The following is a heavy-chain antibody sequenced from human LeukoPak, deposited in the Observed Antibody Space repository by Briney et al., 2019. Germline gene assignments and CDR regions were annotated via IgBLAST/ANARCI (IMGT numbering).Heavy chain of an antibody. V-gene: IGHV4-39*01. CDR3: ARAGYCSSTSCYTWVDCWGDGKYYFDY. D-gene: IGHD2-2*02. J-gene: IGHJ4*02. CDR2: IYYSGST. Sequence: SETLSLTRTVSGGSISSSSYYWGWIRQPPGKGLEWIGSIYYSGSTYYNPSLKSRVTISVDTSKNQFSLKLSSVTAADTAVYYCARAGYCSSTSCYTWVDCWGDGKYYFDYWGQGTLVTVSS. CDR1: GGSISSSSYY.